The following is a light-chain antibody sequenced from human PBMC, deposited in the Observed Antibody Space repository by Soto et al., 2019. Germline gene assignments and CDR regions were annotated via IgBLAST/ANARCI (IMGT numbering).Light chain of an antibody. V-gene: IGKV3-15*01. J-gene: IGKJ1*01. CDR2: GAS. CDR3: QQYTNWPQT. CDR1: QSVSSN. Sequence: GVSHSAVTLSVKKGERATLSCRASQSVSSNLAWYQQKPGQAPRLLIYGASTRATGIPARFSGSGSGTEFTLTISSLQSEDFAVYYCQQYTNWPQTFGQGTKV.